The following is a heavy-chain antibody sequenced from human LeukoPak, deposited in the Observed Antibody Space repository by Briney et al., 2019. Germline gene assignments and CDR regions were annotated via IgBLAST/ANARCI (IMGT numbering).Heavy chain of an antibody. CDR3: VREPQAEYYFDY. V-gene: IGHV3-74*01. CDR2: INSDGSST. Sequence: PGGSLRLSCAASGFTISSYWMHWVRQAPGKGLVWVSRINSDGSSTTYADSVKGRFTISRDNAKNTLYLQMNSLRAEDTAVYYCVREPQAEYYFDYWGQGTLVTVSS. CDR1: GFTISSYW. J-gene: IGHJ4*02. D-gene: IGHD1-14*01.